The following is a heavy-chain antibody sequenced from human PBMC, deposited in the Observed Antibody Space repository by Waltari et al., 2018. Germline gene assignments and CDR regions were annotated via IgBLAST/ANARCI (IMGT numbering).Heavy chain of an antibody. J-gene: IGHJ5*02. CDR3: ARLVVTGTTSDWFDP. CDR2: IYTSGST. CDR1: GGSISRYY. Sequence: QVQLQESGPGLVKPSETLSLTCTVSGGSISRYYWSWIRQPPGKGLEWIGYIYTSGSTNYNPSLKSRVTISVDTSKNQFSLKLSSVTAADTAVYYCARLVVTGTTSDWFDPWGQGTLVTVSS. V-gene: IGHV4-4*09. D-gene: IGHD1-7*01.